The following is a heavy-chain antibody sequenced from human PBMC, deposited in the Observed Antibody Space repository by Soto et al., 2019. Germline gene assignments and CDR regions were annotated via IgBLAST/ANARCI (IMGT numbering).Heavy chain of an antibody. Sequence: QVQLVQSGAEVKKPGSSVKVSCKASGGTFSCYAISWVRQAPGQGLEWMGGIIPIFGTANYAQKFQGRVTIPADESTSTAYMELSSLRSEDTAVYYCARDPAFEEQWLVNDYWGQGTLVTVSS. CDR3: ARDPAFEEQWLVNDY. CDR2: IIPIFGTA. D-gene: IGHD6-19*01. CDR1: GGTFSCYA. V-gene: IGHV1-69*12. J-gene: IGHJ4*02.